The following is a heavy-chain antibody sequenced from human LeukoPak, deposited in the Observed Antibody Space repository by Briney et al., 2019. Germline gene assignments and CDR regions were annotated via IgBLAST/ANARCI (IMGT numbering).Heavy chain of an antibody. D-gene: IGHD2-2*03. CDR2: IYYSGST. V-gene: IGHV4-59*01. J-gene: IGHJ3*02. CDR3: ARDYSQGMDSAFDI. CDR1: GGSISSYY. Sequence: PSETLSLTCTVSGGSISSYYWSWIRQPPGKGLEWIGYIYYSGSTNYNPSLKSRVTISVDTSKNQFSLKLSSVTAADTAVYYCARDYSQGMDSAFDIWGQGTMVTVSS.